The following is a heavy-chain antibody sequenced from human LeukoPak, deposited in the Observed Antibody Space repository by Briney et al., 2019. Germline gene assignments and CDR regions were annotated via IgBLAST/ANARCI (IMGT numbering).Heavy chain of an antibody. V-gene: IGHV1-46*01. Sequence: ASVKVSCKASGYTFTNYYMHWVRQAPGQGLEWMGIINPSGGSTSYAQKFQGRVTMTRDTSTSTFYMELSSLRSEGTAVYYCARAGEDTAMVTSDYWGQGTLVTVSS. J-gene: IGHJ4*02. CDR2: INPSGGST. CDR1: GYTFTNYY. D-gene: IGHD5-18*01. CDR3: ARAGEDTAMVTSDY.